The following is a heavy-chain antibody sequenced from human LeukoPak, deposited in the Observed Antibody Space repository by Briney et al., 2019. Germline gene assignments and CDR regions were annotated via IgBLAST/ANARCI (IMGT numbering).Heavy chain of an antibody. D-gene: IGHD2-2*01. J-gene: IGHJ4*02. CDR3: ANGIVVVPAAMGWGAVDY. CDR2: IAYNGGSQ. V-gene: IGHV3-30-3*02. Sequence: GGSLRLSCAVSGFTFSNHAMHWVRQAPGKGLEWVATIAYNGGSQNYVGSVRGRFTISRDNSKDTLYLQMNSLRAEDTAVYYCANGIVVVPAAMGWGAVDYWGQGTLVTVSS. CDR1: GFTFSNHA.